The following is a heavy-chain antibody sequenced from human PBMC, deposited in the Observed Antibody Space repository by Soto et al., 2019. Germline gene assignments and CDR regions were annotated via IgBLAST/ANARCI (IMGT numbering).Heavy chain of an antibody. J-gene: IGHJ5*02. CDR3: ARQRLIVVVPAAMMDWFDP. D-gene: IGHD2-2*01. CDR1: GGSISSSSYY. CDR2: IYYSGST. V-gene: IGHV4-39*01. Sequence: PSETLSLTCTVSGGSISSSSYYWGWIRQPPGKGLEWIGSIYYSGSTYYNPSLKSRVTISVDTSKNQFSLKLSSVTAADTAVYYCARQRLIVVVPAAMMDWFDPWGQGTLVTVSS.